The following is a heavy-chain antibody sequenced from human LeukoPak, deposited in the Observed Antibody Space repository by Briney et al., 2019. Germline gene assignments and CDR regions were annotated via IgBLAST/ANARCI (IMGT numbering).Heavy chain of an antibody. CDR3: AKDVLVEDCSGGSCYPAFDY. CDR2: ISSNGGST. V-gene: IGHV3-64D*06. CDR1: GFAFSVYA. D-gene: IGHD2-15*01. Sequence: GGSLRLSCAASGFAFSVYAMSWLRQPPGKGLEYVSGISSNGGSTYYADSVKGRFTISRDNSKNTLYLQMSSLRAEDTAIYYCAKDVLVEDCSGGSCYPAFDYWGQGTLVTVSS. J-gene: IGHJ4*02.